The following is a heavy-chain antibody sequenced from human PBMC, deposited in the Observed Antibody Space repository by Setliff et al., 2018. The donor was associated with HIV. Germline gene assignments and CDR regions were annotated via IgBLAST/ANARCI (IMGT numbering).Heavy chain of an antibody. CDR1: GYSFTNHC. D-gene: IGHD5-12*01. CDR2: INPTGGST. Sequence: ASVKVSCKPSGYSFTNHCMHWVRQAPGQGLEWMGVINPTGGSTRNTQKFQGRVAMTRDTSTSTVYMELSSLRSEDTAVYYCASAGAWQRNALDIWGQGTMATVSS. J-gene: IGHJ3*02. CDR3: ASAGAWQRNALDI. V-gene: IGHV1-46*01.